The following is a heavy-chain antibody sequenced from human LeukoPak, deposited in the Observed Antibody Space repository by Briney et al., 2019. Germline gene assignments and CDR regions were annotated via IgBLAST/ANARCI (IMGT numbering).Heavy chain of an antibody. CDR2: IYYSGST. V-gene: IGHV4-59*08. J-gene: IGHJ6*02. D-gene: IGHD6-13*01. Sequence: ASETLSLTCTVSGGSISSYYWSWIRQPPGKGLEWIGYIYYSGSTNYNPSLKSRVTISVDASKNQFSLKLGSVTAADTAVYYCASSRSPGYSSSWYGSLWAYYYYGMDVWGQGTTVTVSS. CDR3: ASSRSPGYSSSWYGSLWAYYYYGMDV. CDR1: GGSISSYY.